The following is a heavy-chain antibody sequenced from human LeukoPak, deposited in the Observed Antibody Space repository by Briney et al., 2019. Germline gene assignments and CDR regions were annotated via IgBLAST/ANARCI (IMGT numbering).Heavy chain of an antibody. CDR3: ARGQIAAAGTNDY. V-gene: IGHV1-8*01. D-gene: IGHD6-13*01. CDR2: MNPNSGNT. CDR1: GYTFTSYD. J-gene: IGHJ4*02. Sequence: ASVKVSCKASGYTFTSYDINWVRQATGQGLEWMGWMNPNSGNTGYAQKFQGRVTMTRNTSISTAYMELGSLRSEDTAVYYCARGQIAAAGTNDYWGQGTLVTVSS.